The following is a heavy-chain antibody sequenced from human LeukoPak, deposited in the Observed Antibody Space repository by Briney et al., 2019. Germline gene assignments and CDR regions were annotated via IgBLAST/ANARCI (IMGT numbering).Heavy chain of an antibody. CDR3: ARDRSSAYDIGV. D-gene: IGHD6-6*01. CDR1: GYSISSGYY. V-gene: IGHV4-38-2*02. CDR2: SYHSGRT. J-gene: IGHJ4*02. Sequence: SETLSLTCAVSGYSISSGYYWGWIRQPPGKGLEWIGSSYHSGRTYYNPSLKSRVTISVDTSKNQFSLKVSSVTAADTAVYYCARDRSSAYDIGVWGQGTLVTVSS.